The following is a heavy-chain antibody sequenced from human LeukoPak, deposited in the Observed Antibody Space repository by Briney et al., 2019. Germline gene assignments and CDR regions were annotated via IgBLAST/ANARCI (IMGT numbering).Heavy chain of an antibody. CDR2: IYPGDSDT. D-gene: IGHD4-23*01. Sequence: GEALEISWKGSGCLFNRKWIGGGRQMPGKGLGGMAIIYPGDSDTTYSPSFQGQVTISADKSINTAYLQWSSLKASDTAMYYCARRVVNNRNWYFDLWGRGTLVTVSS. J-gene: IGHJ2*01. V-gene: IGHV5-51*01. CDR1: GCLFNRKW. CDR3: ARRVVNNRNWYFDL.